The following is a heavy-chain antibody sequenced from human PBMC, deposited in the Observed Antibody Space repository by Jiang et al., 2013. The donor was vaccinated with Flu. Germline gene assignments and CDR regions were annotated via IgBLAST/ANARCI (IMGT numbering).Heavy chain of an antibody. D-gene: IGHD2-2*01. V-gene: IGHV4-34*01. CDR2: NHSGST. CDR3: ARLIVVVPAAKTQALYYYYYMDV. J-gene: IGHJ6*03. Sequence: NHSGSTNYNPSLKSRVTISVDTSKNQFSLKLSSVTAADTAVYYCARLIVVVPAAKTQALYYYYYMDVWGKGTTVTVSS.